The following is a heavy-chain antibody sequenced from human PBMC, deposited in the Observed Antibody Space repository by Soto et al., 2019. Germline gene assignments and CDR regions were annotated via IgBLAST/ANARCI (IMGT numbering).Heavy chain of an antibody. Sequence: XVSLRLSCAASGFTFSGFSMNWVRQAPGKGLEWVSSVTSSPSSMFYADSVKGRFTISRDDAKDSLFLQMNSLRADDTAVYYCAREADFASSGYVLDYWGLGTLVTVS. CDR1: GFTFSGFS. D-gene: IGHD3-22*01. CDR2: VTSSPSSM. CDR3: AREADFASSGYVLDY. J-gene: IGHJ4*02. V-gene: IGHV3-21*01.